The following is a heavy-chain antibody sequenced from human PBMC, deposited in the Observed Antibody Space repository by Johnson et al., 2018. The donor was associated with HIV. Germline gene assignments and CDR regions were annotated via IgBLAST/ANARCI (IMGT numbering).Heavy chain of an antibody. D-gene: IGHD5-24*01. V-gene: IGHV3-30-3*01. CDR3: ALRDGYNYELDPVRHFDI. CDR1: GLPFSTYA. CDR2: ISYDGSDK. J-gene: IGHJ3*02. Sequence: VRLVESGGGVVQPGRSLRLSCAASGLPFSTYAMHWVRQAPGKGLEWVSVISYDGSDKYYADSVKGRFTISRDNSRNTLYVHMNSLRAEDTAVYYCALRDGYNYELDPVRHFDIWGQGTMVTVSS.